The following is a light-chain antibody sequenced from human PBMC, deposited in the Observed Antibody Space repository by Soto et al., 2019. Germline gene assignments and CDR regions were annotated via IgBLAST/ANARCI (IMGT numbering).Light chain of an antibody. CDR2: DVS. J-gene: IGLJ2*01. CDR3: CSFTAGRNTVI. V-gene: IGLV2-14*01. Sequence: QSVLTQPASVSGSPGQSITISCTGTSSDLDGYNYVSWYQYHPGKAPKLLIYDVSSRPSGIATRFSGSKSGNTASLTISGRQAEEEEAYYSCSFTAGRNTVIFGGGTKLTVL. CDR1: SSDLDGYNY.